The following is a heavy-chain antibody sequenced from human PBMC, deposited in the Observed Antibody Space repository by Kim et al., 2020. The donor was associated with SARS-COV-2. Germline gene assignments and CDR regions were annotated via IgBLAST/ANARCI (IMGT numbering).Heavy chain of an antibody. CDR1: GGSISSYY. CDR2: IYYSGST. V-gene: IGHV4-59*13. Sequence: SETLSLTCTVSGGSISSYYWSWIRQPPGKGLEWIGYIYYSGSTNYNPSLKSRVTISVDTSKNQFSLKLSSVTAADTAVYYCARGYMGATTSLGYWGQGTLVTVSS. J-gene: IGHJ4*02. CDR3: ARGYMGATTSLGY. D-gene: IGHD1-26*01.